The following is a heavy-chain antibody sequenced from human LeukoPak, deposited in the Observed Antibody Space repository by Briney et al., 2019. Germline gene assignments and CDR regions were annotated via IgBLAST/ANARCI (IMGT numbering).Heavy chain of an antibody. D-gene: IGHD6-19*01. J-gene: IGHJ4*02. CDR1: GFTFSSYG. CDR2: IRYDGSEK. Sequence: GGSLRLSCAASGFTFSSYGMHWVRQAPGKGLEWVAFIRYDGSEKYYADSVKGRFTISRDNSKNALDLHMNSLRAEDTAVYYCARALSSTTGWYYFDHWGQGTLVTVSS. CDR3: ARALSSTTGWYYFDH. V-gene: IGHV3-30*02.